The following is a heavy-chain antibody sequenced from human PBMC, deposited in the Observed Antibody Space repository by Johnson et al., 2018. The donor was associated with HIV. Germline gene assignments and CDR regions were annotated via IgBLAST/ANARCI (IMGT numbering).Heavy chain of an antibody. V-gene: IGHV3-30*02. CDR1: GFTFSSYG. Sequence: QVQLVESGGGVVQPGGSLRLSCAASGFTFSSYGMHWVRQAPGKGLEWVALIRYDGSNKYYADSVKGRFTISRDNSKNTLYLQMNSLRAEDTAVYYCAKELGIPSGWYRGAFDIWGQGTMVTVSS. D-gene: IGHD6-19*01. J-gene: IGHJ3*02. CDR2: IRYDGSNK. CDR3: AKELGIPSGWYRGAFDI.